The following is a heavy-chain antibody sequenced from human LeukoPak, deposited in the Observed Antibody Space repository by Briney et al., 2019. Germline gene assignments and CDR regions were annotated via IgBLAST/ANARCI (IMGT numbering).Heavy chain of an antibody. Sequence: PSETLSLTCTVSGGSISSSSFHWGCIRQPPGKGLEWIGSIFYSGGTYYNPSLKSRVTISVDTSKNQFSLKLSSVTASDTAVYYCARSFGGNSVNWYFDLWGRGTLVTVSS. D-gene: IGHD4-23*01. CDR2: IFYSGGT. CDR1: GGSISSSSFH. V-gene: IGHV4-39*01. CDR3: ARSFGGNSVNWYFDL. J-gene: IGHJ2*01.